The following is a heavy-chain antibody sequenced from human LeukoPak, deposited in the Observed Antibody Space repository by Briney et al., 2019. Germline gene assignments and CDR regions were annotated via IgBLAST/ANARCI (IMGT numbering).Heavy chain of an antibody. CDR1: GFTFSSYG. V-gene: IGHV3-33*01. Sequence: PGGSLRLSCAASGFTFSSYGMHWVRQAPGKGLEWVAVIWYDGSNKYYADPVKGRFTISRDNSKNTLYLQMNSLRAEDTAVYYCARALTLAAAGTKSAFDIWGQGTMVTVSS. CDR2: IWYDGSNK. CDR3: ARALTLAAAGTKSAFDI. J-gene: IGHJ3*02. D-gene: IGHD6-13*01.